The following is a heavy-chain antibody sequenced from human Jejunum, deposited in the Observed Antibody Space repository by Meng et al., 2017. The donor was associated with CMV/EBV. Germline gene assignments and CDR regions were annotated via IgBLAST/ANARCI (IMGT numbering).Heavy chain of an antibody. J-gene: IGHJ5*02. CDR1: GYTFSTYT. CDR3: ARGGNFDP. D-gene: IGHD2/OR15-2a*01. V-gene: IGHV7-4-1*02. CDR2: ISTDTGTP. Sequence: QVQLVQSGSELKKPGAAVKVSCKASGYTFSTYTLNWVRQAHGRGLEWMGWISTDTGTPTYTQGFTGRFVFSLDTSVSTAYLQISSLKAEDIAVYYCARGGNFDPWGQGTLVTVSS.